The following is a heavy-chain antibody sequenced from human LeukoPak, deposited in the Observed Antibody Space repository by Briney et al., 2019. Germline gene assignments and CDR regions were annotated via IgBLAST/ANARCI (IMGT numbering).Heavy chain of an antibody. J-gene: IGHJ3*02. CDR3: ARANYYDTSGYSRGAFDI. CDR2: ISHRGST. D-gene: IGHD3-22*01. V-gene: IGHV4-38-2*02. Sequence: SETLSLTCTVSGYSISNGYYWGWIRQPPGKGLEWVGSISHRGSTYYNPSLRSRITISLDRSKQKFSLKLSSVTAADTAVYYCARANYYDTSGYSRGAFDIWGQGTMVTVSS. CDR1: GYSISNGYY.